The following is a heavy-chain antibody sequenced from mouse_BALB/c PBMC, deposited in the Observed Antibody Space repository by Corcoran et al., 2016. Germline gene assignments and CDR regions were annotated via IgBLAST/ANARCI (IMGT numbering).Heavy chain of an antibody. CDR2: IFPGSDNT. D-gene: IGHD1-1*01. V-gene: IGHV1-66*01. CDR3: ARFYGSSYFKYFDV. Sequence: QVLLQQYGTELVKPGSSVKISCKASGYSFTRYYIHWVKQRPGQGLEWIGRIFPGSDNTKYNEKFKGKATLTAEKSSSTAYMQLRSLTSEDSAVYFCARFYGSSYFKYFDVWGAGTAVTVSS. J-gene: IGHJ1*01. CDR1: GYSFTRYY.